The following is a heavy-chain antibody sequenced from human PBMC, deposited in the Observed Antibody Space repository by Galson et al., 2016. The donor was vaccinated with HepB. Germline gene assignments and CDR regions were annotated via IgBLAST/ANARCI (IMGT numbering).Heavy chain of an antibody. CDR3: GWGGYINGYDY. J-gene: IGHJ4*02. V-gene: IGHV3-7*03. CDR2: IKHDGTER. Sequence: SLRVSCAASGFTFSNYWMNWVRQAPGKGLEWVANIKHDGTERYYVGSFEGRFTISRDNAKSSLYLQMNSLRNEDTAVYYCGWGGYINGYDYLGQGTLVTVSS. D-gene: IGHD5-18*01. CDR1: GFTFSNYW.